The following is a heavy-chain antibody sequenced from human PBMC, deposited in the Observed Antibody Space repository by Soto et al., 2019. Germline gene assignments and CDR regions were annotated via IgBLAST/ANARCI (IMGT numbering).Heavy chain of an antibody. J-gene: IGHJ5*02. CDR2: INHSGST. CDR3: ARGRRYNVVVVAATRSPNWFDP. D-gene: IGHD2-15*01. CDR1: GGSFSGYY. V-gene: IGHV4-34*01. Sequence: SETLSLTCAVYGGSFSGYYWSWIRQPPGKGLEWIGEINHSGSTNYNPSLKSRVTISADTSKSQFSLKLSSVTAADTAVYYCARGRRYNVVVVAATRSPNWFDPWGQGTLVTVSS.